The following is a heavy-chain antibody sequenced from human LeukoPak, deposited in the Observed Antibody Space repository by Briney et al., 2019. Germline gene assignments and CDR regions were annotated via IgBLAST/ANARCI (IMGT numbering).Heavy chain of an antibody. J-gene: IGHJ6*04. CDR3: ASALVVVPAAMVIYYYGMDV. CDR1: GYTFTSYG. CDR2: SSAYCGNT. D-gene: IGHD2-2*01. Sequence: ASVKVSCKGSGYTFTSYGISWVRPAPGQGLEGMGWSSAYCGNTNYAQKLQGRVTMPTDTSPSTPYLALRSLRSDDTAVYYCASALVVVPAAMVIYYYGMDVWGKGTTVTVSS. V-gene: IGHV1-18*04.